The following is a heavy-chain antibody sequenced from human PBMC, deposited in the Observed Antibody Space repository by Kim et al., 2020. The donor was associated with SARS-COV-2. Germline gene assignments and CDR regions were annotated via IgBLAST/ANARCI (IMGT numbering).Heavy chain of an antibody. J-gene: IGHJ6*03. Sequence: ASVKVSCKVSGYTLSELSMHWVRQAPGKGLEWMVGFDPEYDETIYPQKFQGRVTMTEDTFTDTVYMELSGLRSEDTAIYYCASQYSFYGPLSYYYMDVWG. D-gene: IGHD5-12*01. CDR1: GYTLSELS. CDR3: ASQYSFYGPLSYYYMDV. CDR2: FDPEYDET. V-gene: IGHV1-24*01.